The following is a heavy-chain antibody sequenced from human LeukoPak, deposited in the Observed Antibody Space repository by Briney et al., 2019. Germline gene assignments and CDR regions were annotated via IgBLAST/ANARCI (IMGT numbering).Heavy chain of an antibody. CDR3: ARVDEALYFNY. D-gene: IGHD6-6*01. Sequence: SETLSLTCTVSGYSISSGYYWGWIRQPPGKGLEWIGSIYHSGSTYYNPSLKSRVIILVDTSKNQFSLKVSSVTAADTAVYYCARVDEALYFNYWGQGTLVTVSS. V-gene: IGHV4-38-2*02. CDR2: IYHSGST. J-gene: IGHJ4*02. CDR1: GYSISSGYY.